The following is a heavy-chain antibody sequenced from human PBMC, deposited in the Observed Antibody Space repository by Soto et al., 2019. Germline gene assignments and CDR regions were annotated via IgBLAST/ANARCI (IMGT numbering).Heavy chain of an antibody. J-gene: IGHJ4*02. CDR2: ISYDGSNN. V-gene: IGHV3-30-3*01. D-gene: IGHD3-22*01. Sequence: LRLSCAASGFTFSTYTIHWVRQAPGKGLEWVALISYDGSNNYYADSVKGRFTISRDNSKNTLYLQMTSLRAGDTAVYFCARGSQYYYDGSGPLDCWGQGTLVTVSS. CDR3: ARGSQYYYDGSGPLDC. CDR1: GFTFSTYT.